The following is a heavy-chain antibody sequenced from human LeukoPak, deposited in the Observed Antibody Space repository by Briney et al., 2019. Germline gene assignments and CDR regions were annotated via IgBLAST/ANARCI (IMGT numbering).Heavy chain of an antibody. J-gene: IGHJ4*02. Sequence: VASVKVSCKASGFTFTSSAVQWVRQARGQRLEWIGWIVVGSGNTNYAQKFQERVTITRDMSTSTAYMELSSLRSEDTAVYYCAALRPVGATGVDYWGQGTLATVSS. D-gene: IGHD1-26*01. CDR2: IVVGSGNT. CDR3: AALRPVGATGVDY. CDR1: GFTFTSSA. V-gene: IGHV1-58*01.